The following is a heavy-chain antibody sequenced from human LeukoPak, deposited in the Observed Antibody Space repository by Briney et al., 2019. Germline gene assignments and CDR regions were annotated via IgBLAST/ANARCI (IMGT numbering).Heavy chain of an antibody. D-gene: IGHD3-3*01. J-gene: IGHJ4*02. CDR3: ARDFGGGTYYDFWSGYYYFDY. Sequence: GGSLRLSCAASGFTFSSYWMSWVRQAPGKGLEWMANIKQDGSEKYYVDSVKGRFTISRDNAKNSLYLQMNSLRAEDTAVYYCARDFGGGTYYDFWSGYYYFDYWGQGTLVTVSS. CDR2: IKQDGSEK. V-gene: IGHV3-7*01. CDR1: GFTFSSYW.